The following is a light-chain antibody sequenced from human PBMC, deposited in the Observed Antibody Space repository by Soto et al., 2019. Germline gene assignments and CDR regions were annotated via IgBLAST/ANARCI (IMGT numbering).Light chain of an antibody. CDR2: GAS. V-gene: IGKV3-15*01. J-gene: IGKJ5*01. CDR1: QSVSSN. CDR3: QQYYTTPAIT. Sequence: EIVMTQSPATLSVSPGERATLSCRASQSVSSNLAWYQQKPGQAPRLLIYGASTRATGIPARFSGSGSGTEFTLTISSLQSEDFAVYYCQQYYTTPAITFGQGTRLEIK.